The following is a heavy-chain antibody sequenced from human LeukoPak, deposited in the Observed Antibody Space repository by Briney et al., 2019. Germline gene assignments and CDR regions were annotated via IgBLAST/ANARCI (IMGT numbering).Heavy chain of an antibody. CDR2: IYYSESP. CDR1: GRSISSYY. CDR3: ARHGDQKTGFYY. D-gene: IGHD3-10*01. V-gene: IGHV4-59*08. J-gene: IGHJ4*02. Sequence: SETLSLTCTVSGRSISSYYCSWIRQPPGEGREWSGYIYYSESPNYHPSLKDRVTISVDTSNNQLPLQLSSVTAADTAVYYCARHGDQKTGFYYWGQGTLVTVSS.